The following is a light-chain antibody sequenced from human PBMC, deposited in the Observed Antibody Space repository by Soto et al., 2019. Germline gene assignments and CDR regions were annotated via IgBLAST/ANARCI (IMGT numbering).Light chain of an antibody. CDR3: QQFNNYPFT. J-gene: IGKJ4*01. CDR2: DAS. Sequence: AIQLTESPSSLSASVGERFTITCRASQGISGALACYEQKPGKAPNLLIYDASSFESGVPSTLSGSGSGKDFTLTISSLQPEDFATYYCQQFNNYPFTFGGGTKVDIK. V-gene: IGKV1-13*01. CDR1: QGISGA.